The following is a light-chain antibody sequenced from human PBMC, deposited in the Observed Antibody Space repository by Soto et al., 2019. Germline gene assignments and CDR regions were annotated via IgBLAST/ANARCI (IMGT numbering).Light chain of an antibody. V-gene: IGKV3-20*01. CDR2: GAS. J-gene: IGKJ1*01. CDR3: QQCGSSPWT. CDR1: QSVSSTY. Sequence: EIVLTQSPGTLSLSPGERATLSCRASQSVSSTYLAWYQQKPGQAPRLLIYGASSRATGIPDRFSGGGSGTDFSITVSRVEPEDFAVYYCQQCGSSPWTF.